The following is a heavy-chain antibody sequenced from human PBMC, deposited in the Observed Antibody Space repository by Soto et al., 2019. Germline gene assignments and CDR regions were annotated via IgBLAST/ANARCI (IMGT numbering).Heavy chain of an antibody. CDR2: INPNSGGT. V-gene: IGHV1-2*02. CDR1: GYTFTGYY. D-gene: IGHD5-18*01. Sequence: ASLKVSCKASGYTFTGYYMHWVRQAPGQGLEWMGWINPNSGGTNYAQKFQGRVTMTRDTSISTAYMELSRLRSDDTAVYYCARDQMVTFFGEGGPGRYWFDPWGQGTLVTVSS. J-gene: IGHJ5*02. CDR3: ARDQMVTFFGEGGPGRYWFDP.